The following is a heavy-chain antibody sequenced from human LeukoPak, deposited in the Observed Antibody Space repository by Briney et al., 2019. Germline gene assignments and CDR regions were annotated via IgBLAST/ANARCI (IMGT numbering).Heavy chain of an antibody. CDR3: ARHSTYYDFWSGYYSGGGFDY. D-gene: IGHD3-3*01. V-gene: IGHV1-8*01. CDR1: GYTFTSYD. J-gene: IGHJ4*02. CDR2: MNPNSGNT. Sequence: ASVKVSCKASGYTFTSYDINWLRQATAQGLEWMGWMNPNSGNTGYAQKFQGRVTMTRNTSISTAYMELSSLRSEDTAVYYCARHSTYYDFWSGYYSGGGFDYGGQGTLVTVSA.